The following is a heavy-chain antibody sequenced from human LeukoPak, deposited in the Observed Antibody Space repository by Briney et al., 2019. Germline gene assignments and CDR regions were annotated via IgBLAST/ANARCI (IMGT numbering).Heavy chain of an antibody. D-gene: IGHD6-19*01. J-gene: IGHJ2*01. CDR2: IYHSGST. CDR3: ARVSGIAVAAFDL. CDR1: GYSISSGYY. Sequence: SETLSLTCAVSGYSISSGYYWGWIRQPPGKGLEWIGSIYHSGSTYYNPSLKSRVTISVDTSENQFSLKLSSVTAADTAVYYCARVSGIAVAAFDLWGRGTLVTVSS. V-gene: IGHV4-38-2*01.